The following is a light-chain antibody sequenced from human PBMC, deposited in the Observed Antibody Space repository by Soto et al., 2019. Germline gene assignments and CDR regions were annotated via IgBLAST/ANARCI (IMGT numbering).Light chain of an antibody. V-gene: IGLV1-40*01. CDR1: SSNIGAGYD. CDR2: GNS. J-gene: IGLJ2*01. Sequence: QSVLTQPPSVSGAPGQRVTISCTGSSSNIGAGYDVHWYQQLPGTAPKLPIYGNSHRPSGVPDRFSGSKSGTSASLAITGLQPEDEADYYCQSYDSSLAVFGGGTKVTVL. CDR3: QSYDSSLAV.